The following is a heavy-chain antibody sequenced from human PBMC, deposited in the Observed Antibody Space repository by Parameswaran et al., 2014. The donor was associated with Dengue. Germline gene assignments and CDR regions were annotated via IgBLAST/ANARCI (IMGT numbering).Heavy chain of an antibody. V-gene: IGHV4-34*01. D-gene: IGHD3-3*01. Sequence: VRQAPGKGLEWIGEINHSGSTNYNPSLKSRVTISVDTSKNQFSLKLSSVTAADTAVYYCARRSYDFWSGYLMEYWGQGTLVTVSS. CDR2: INHSGST. J-gene: IGHJ4*02. CDR3: ARRSYDFWSGYLMEY.